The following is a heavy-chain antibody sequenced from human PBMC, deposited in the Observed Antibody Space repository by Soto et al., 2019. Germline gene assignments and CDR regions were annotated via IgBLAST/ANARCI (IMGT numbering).Heavy chain of an antibody. V-gene: IGHV6-1*01. J-gene: IGHJ4*02. CDR2: TYYRSNWRH. CDR3: GGGVAGSGVGL. Sequence: SQTLSLTCAISGDSVSSNTAAWNWIRSSPSRGLEWLGRTYYRSNWRHDYAVSVKSRITVNPDTSKNHFSLQLNSVTPDDTAVYYCGGGVAGSGVGLCGQGSLFTVSS. D-gene: IGHD6-19*01. CDR1: GDSVSSNTAA.